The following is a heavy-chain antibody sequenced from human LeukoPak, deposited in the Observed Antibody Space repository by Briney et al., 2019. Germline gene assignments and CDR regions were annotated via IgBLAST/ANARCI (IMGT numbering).Heavy chain of an antibody. V-gene: IGHV3-48*04. CDR2: VSISSGTI. J-gene: IGHJ4*02. CDR1: GFTFTGHN. D-gene: IGHD3-16*01. CDR3: ARAMSTFGGVRNYFDS. Sequence: GLLRLSCAASGFTFTGHNMNWVRQAPGKGLEWISSVSISSGTIYYADSVKGRFSISRDNAKSSLDLQMNSLRAEDTAVYYCARAMSTFGGVRNYFDSWGQGTLVTVSS.